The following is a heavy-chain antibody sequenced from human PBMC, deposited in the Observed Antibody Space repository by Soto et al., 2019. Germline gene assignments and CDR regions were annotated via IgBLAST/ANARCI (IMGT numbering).Heavy chain of an antibody. CDR1: GGSISSSNW. J-gene: IGHJ4*02. CDR3: ARDPTPFGYGDYRHLGYFDY. Sequence: SETLSLTCAVSGGSISSSNWWSWVRQPPGKGLEWIGEIYHSGSTNYNPSLKSRVTISVDKSKNQFSLKLSSVTAADTAVYYCARDPTPFGYGDYRHLGYFDYWGQGTLVTVSS. CDR2: IYHSGST. D-gene: IGHD4-17*01. V-gene: IGHV4-4*02.